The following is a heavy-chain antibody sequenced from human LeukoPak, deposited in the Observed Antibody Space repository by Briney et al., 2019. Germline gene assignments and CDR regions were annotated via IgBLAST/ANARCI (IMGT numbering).Heavy chain of an antibody. CDR2: ISAYNGNT. D-gene: IGHD2-15*01. CDR1: GGTFSSYA. V-gene: IGHV1-18*01. CDR3: ARESCSGGSCYSSDNWFDP. Sequence: ASVKVSCKASGGTFSSYAISWVRQAPGQGLEWMGWISAYNGNTNYAQKLQGRVTMTTDTSTSTAYMELRSLRSDDTAVYYCARESCSGGSCYSSDNWFDPWGQGTLVTVSS. J-gene: IGHJ5*02.